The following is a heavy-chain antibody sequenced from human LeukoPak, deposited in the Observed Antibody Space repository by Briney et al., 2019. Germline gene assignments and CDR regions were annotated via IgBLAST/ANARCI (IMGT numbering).Heavy chain of an antibody. CDR3: AREQRYCSSTSCRTFDY. CDR1: GFTFSSYG. J-gene: IGHJ4*02. D-gene: IGHD2-2*01. CDR2: IWYDGSNK. Sequence: PGGSLRLSCAASGFTFSSYGMHWVRQAPGKGLEWVAVIWYDGSNKYYADSVKGRFTISRDNSKNTLYLQMNSLRAEDTAVYYCAREQRYCSSTSCRTFDYWGQGTLVTVSS. V-gene: IGHV3-33*01.